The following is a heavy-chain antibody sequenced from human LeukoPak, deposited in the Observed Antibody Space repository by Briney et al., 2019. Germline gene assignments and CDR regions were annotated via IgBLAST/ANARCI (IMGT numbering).Heavy chain of an antibody. V-gene: IGHV3-33*01. Sequence: GGSLTLSCAASGFSFSNYGMHWVRQAPGKGREWVAVIWADGSNRYYGDSVKGRFTISRDNSKNTLYLQMNSLRVEDTAVYYCAITGGPTVTAFDLWGQGILVTVSS. CDR1: GFSFSNYG. CDR2: IWADGSNR. D-gene: IGHD4-17*01. J-gene: IGHJ4*02. CDR3: AITGGPTVTAFDL.